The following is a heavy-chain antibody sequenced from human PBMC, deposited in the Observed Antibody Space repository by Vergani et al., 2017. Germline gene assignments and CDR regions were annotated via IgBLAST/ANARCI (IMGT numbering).Heavy chain of an antibody. Sequence: QVQLVQSGAEVKKPGSSVKVSCKASGGTFSSYAISGVRQAPGQGLEWMGGIIPIFVTANYAQKFQGRVTITADESTSTAYMELSSLRSEDTAVYYCAGRCSSTSCYDAFDIWGQGTMVTVSS. CDR1: GGTFSSYA. V-gene: IGHV1-69*01. CDR2: IIPIFVTA. CDR3: AGRCSSTSCYDAFDI. D-gene: IGHD2-2*01. J-gene: IGHJ3*02.